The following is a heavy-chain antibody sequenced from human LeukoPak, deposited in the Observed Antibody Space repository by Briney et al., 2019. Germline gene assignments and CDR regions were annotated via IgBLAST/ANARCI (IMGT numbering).Heavy chain of an antibody. V-gene: IGHV4-39*07. D-gene: IGHD6-13*01. CDR1: GGSISSSSYY. J-gene: IGHJ5*02. CDR2: IYYSGST. Sequence: SETLSLTCTVSGGSISSSSYYWGWIRQPPGKGLEWIGSIYYSGSTYYNPSLKSRVTISVDTSKNQFSLKLSSVTAADTAVYYCARVKGGSSSWYYVQQPQINWFDPWGQGTLVTVSS. CDR3: ARVKGGSSSWYYVQQPQINWFDP.